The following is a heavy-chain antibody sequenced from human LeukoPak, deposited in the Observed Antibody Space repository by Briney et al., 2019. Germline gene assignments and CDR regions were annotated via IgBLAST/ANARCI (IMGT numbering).Heavy chain of an antibody. Sequence: PGGSLRLSCAASGFTFDDYGMSWVRQAQGKGVEWVSGMNWNGGITGYADSVKGRFTISRDNAKNSLYLQMNSLRVEDTALYYCARDPPSLGYCSGGNCYYFDYWGQGTLVTVSS. D-gene: IGHD2-15*01. CDR2: MNWNGGIT. CDR3: ARDPPSLGYCSGGNCYYFDY. J-gene: IGHJ4*02. CDR1: GFTFDDYG. V-gene: IGHV3-20*04.